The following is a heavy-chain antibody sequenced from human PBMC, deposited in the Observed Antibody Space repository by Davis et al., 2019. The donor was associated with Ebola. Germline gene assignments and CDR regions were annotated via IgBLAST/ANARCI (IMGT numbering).Heavy chain of an antibody. CDR2: IYPGDSET. CDR1: GYSFANDW. J-gene: IGHJ3*02. Sequence: TVSCKASGYSFANDWIAWVRQTPEKGLEWMGIIYPGDSETRYSPAFQGQVTFSADKSTKTAFLQWSSLKASDTAMYYCASLRRTITGMDDSFDIGGQGTMVTVSS. V-gene: IGHV5-51*01. CDR3: ASLRRTITGMDDSFDI. D-gene: IGHD2-8*02.